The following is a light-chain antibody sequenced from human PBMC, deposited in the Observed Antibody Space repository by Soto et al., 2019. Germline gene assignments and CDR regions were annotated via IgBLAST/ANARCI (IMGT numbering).Light chain of an antibody. Sequence: DFQMTQSPSTLSASVGDGVTITCRASQSIGSGLAWYQQQPGKAPKLLIYKATNLQRGVSSRFSGSGSGTAFSLTISSLQPADSATYYCQQYHDFQYTFGQGTKLEI. CDR1: QSIGSG. CDR3: QQYHDFQYT. V-gene: IGKV1-5*03. CDR2: KAT. J-gene: IGKJ2*01.